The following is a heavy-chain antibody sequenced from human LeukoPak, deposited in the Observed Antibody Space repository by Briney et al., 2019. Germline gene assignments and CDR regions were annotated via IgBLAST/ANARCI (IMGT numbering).Heavy chain of an antibody. Sequence: GESLKISCKGSGYSFTYWIGWVRQMPGKGLEWMGIIYSGDSHTKYSPSSQGRVTISVDKSITTAYLQWSSLEASDTAMYYCASARHGDYVWDYWGQGTLVTVSS. CDR1: GYSFTYW. J-gene: IGHJ4*02. D-gene: IGHD3-16*01. CDR3: ASARHGDYVWDY. CDR2: IYSGDSHT. V-gene: IGHV5-51*01.